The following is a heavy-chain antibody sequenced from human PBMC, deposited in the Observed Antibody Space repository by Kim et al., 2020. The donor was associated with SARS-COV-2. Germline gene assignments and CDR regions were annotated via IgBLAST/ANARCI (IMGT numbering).Heavy chain of an antibody. CDR3: ASLPWWQGWS. J-gene: IGHJ5*02. CDR1: GFTYSRDA. D-gene: IGHD2-15*01. Sequence: GGSLRLSCTAPGFTYSRDAISWVRQAPGKGLEWVSAIRGIGDTTHYAGSVKGRFTVSGDISKTTAYLQMNSLRVGDTAVYYCASLPWWQGWSWGQGTLVTVA. V-gene: IGHV3-23*01. CDR2: IRGIGDTT.